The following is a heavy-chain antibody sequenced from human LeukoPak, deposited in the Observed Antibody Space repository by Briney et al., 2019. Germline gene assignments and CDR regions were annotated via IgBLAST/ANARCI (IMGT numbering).Heavy chain of an antibody. J-gene: IGHJ4*02. D-gene: IGHD5-18*01. CDR2: IKQDGSEK. V-gene: IGHV3-7*01. Sequence: GGSLRLSYTASGFIFSSYWMSWVRQAPGKGLEWVANIKQDGSEKYYVDSVKGRFTISRDNDKNSLYLQMNSLRDEDTAVYYCARGWIQLWPFDYWGQGTLVTVSS. CDR3: ARGWIQLWPFDY. CDR1: GFIFSSYW.